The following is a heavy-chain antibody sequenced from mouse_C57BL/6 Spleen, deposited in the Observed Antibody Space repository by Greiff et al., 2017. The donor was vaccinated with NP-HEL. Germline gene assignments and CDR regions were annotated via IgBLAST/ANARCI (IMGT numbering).Heavy chain of an antibody. Sequence: EVKVVESGAELVRPGASVKLSCTASGFNIKDDYMHWVKQRPEQGLEWIGWIDPENGDTEYASKFQGKATITADTSSNTAYLQLSSLTSEDTAVYYCTIYYGNYAAMDYWGQGTSVTVSS. V-gene: IGHV14-4*01. CDR1: GFNIKDDY. CDR3: TIYYGNYAAMDY. CDR2: IDPENGDT. J-gene: IGHJ4*01. D-gene: IGHD2-1*01.